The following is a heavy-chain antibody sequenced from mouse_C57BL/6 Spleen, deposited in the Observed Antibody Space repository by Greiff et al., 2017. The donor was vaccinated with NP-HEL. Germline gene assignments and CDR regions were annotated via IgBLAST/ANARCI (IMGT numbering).Heavy chain of an antibody. CDR3: ARGGGSSASYAMDY. CDR1: GYSFTGYY. CDR2: INPSTGGT. V-gene: IGHV1-42*01. Sequence: EVQLQQSGPELVKPGASVKISCKASGYSFTGYYMNWVKQSPEKSLEWIGEINPSTGGTTYNQKFKAKATLTVDKSSSTAYMQLKSLTSEDSAVYYCARGGGSSASYAMDYWGQGTSVTVSS. D-gene: IGHD1-1*01. J-gene: IGHJ4*01.